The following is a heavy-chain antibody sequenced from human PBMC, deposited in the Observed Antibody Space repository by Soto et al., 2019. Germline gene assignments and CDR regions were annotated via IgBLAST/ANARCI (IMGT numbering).Heavy chain of an antibody. CDR1: GYTFTSYG. Sequence: ASVKVSCKASGYTFTSYGISWVRQAPGQGLEWMGWISAYNGNTNYAQKLQGRVTMTTDTSTSTAYMELRSLRSDDTAVYYCSRDRPLIIMIVVVIPQNDSFDIWGQ. J-gene: IGHJ3*02. CDR3: SRDRPLIIMIVVVIPQNDSFDI. V-gene: IGHV1-18*01. CDR2: ISAYNGNT. D-gene: IGHD3-22*01.